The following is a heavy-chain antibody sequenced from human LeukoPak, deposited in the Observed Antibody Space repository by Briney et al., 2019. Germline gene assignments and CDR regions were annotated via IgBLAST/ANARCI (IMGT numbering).Heavy chain of an antibody. CDR1: GFTFSSYG. D-gene: IGHD1-1*01. V-gene: IGHV3-30*03. CDR2: ISYDGSNK. Sequence: GGSLRLSCAASGFTFSSYGMHWVRQAPGKGLEWVAVISYDGSNKYYADSVKGRFTISRDNSKNTLYLQMNSLRAEDTAVYYCARAAGDWNAYGDYYYYYMDVWGKGTTVTVSS. J-gene: IGHJ6*03. CDR3: ARAAGDWNAYGDYYYYYMDV.